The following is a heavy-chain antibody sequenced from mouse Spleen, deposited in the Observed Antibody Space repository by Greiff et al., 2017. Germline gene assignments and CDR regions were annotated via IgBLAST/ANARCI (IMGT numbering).Heavy chain of an antibody. Sequence: VQLKESGPELVKPGASVKIPCKASGYTFSDYNMDWVKQSHGKSLEWIGDINPNNGGTIYNQKFKGKATLTVDKSSSTAYMELRSLTSEDTAVYYCARWYYDGSYWFAYWGQGTLVTVSA. CDR3: ARWYYDGSYWFAY. CDR2: INPNNGGT. J-gene: IGHJ3*01. V-gene: IGHV1-18*01. CDR1: GYTFSDYN. D-gene: IGHD1-1*01.